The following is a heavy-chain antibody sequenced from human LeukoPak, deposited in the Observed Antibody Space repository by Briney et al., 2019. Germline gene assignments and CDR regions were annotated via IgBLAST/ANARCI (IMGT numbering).Heavy chain of an antibody. J-gene: IGHJ6*02. V-gene: IGHV3-21*04. Sequence: GGSLRLSCAASGFTFSNHYMTWVRQAPGKGLEWVSSISTFSNYIYYADSVKGRFTISRDNAKNSLYLQMNSLRAEDTAVYYCARDIPPGTGMDVWGQGTTVTVSS. CDR1: GFTFSNHY. CDR3: ARDIPPGTGMDV. CDR2: ISTFSNYI.